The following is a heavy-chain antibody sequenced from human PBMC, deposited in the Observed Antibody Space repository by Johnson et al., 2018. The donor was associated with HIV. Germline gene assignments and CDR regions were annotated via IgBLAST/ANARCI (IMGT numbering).Heavy chain of an antibody. Sequence: QVQLVESGGGVVQPGRSLRLSCAASRFTFSTYGMHWVRQAPGKGLAGAAVISYDGSNKYYADSVKGRFTISRDNSKNTLYLQMNSLRAEDTAVYYCAKDRGLSAFDIWGQGTMVTVSS. J-gene: IGHJ3*02. V-gene: IGHV3-30*18. CDR2: ISYDGSNK. CDR3: AKDRGLSAFDI. CDR1: RFTFSTYG. D-gene: IGHD3-10*01.